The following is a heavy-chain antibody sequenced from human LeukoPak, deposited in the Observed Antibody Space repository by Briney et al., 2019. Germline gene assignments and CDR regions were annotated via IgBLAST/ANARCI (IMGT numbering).Heavy chain of an antibody. CDR2: ISNSGSYF. V-gene: IGHV3-48*03. CDR1: GFTFRNYE. Sequence: PGGSLRLSCTASGFTFRNYEMNWVRQAPGEGLEWTSYISNSGSYFYYSDSVKGRFTISRDNAKNSLFLQMHSLKAEDTALYYCARDQIGYFQHWGRGTLVTVSS. CDR3: ARDQIGYFQH. J-gene: IGHJ1*01.